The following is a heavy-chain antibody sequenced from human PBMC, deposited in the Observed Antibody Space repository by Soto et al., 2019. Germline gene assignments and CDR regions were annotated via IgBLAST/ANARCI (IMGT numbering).Heavy chain of an antibody. CDR2: FFSDVER. D-gene: IGHD4-17*01. J-gene: IGHJ6*02. CDR3: ARMNADSGSHYSAMDV. Sequence: QVTLKEAGPVLVKRTETLTLTCTISGFSLSNGRMGVSWIRQPPGRALEWLAHFFSDVERSYSTSMQCRLTMSQDTSGTQVVLTMTNMDPQDTGTYFCARMNADSGSHYSAMDVWGPGTPVTVSS. CDR1: GFSLSNGRMG. V-gene: IGHV2-26*03.